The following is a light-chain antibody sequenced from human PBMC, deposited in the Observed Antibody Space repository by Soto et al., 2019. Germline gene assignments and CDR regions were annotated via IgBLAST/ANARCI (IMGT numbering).Light chain of an antibody. Sequence: QSALTQPASVSGSPGQSITISCTGTSSDFGGYNYVSWYQQHQGKAPKLMIYDVSNRPSGVSNRFSGSKSGNTASLTISGLQAEDEADDYCSSYTSSSTLHVFGTGTKLTVL. CDR2: DVS. CDR3: SSYTSSSTLHV. J-gene: IGLJ1*01. CDR1: SSDFGGYNY. V-gene: IGLV2-14*01.